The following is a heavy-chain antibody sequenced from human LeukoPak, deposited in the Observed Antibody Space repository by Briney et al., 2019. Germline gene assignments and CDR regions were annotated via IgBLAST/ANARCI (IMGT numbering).Heavy chain of an antibody. Sequence: PGGSLRLSCVASGFTFSRYWMHWVRQAPGKGLVWVSRINSDGSSITYADSVKGQFTISRDNAKNSLYLQMNSLRAEDTAVYYCARYYGSGSPPFDCWGQGTLVTVSS. CDR3: ARYYGSGSPPFDC. CDR2: INSDGSSI. V-gene: IGHV3-74*03. D-gene: IGHD3-10*01. CDR1: GFTFSRYW. J-gene: IGHJ4*02.